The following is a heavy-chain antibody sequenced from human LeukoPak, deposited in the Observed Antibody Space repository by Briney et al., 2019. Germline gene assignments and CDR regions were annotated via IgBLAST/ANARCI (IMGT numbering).Heavy chain of an antibody. CDR1: GFTFSDYY. CDR3: ARGTLTEDAFDI. D-gene: IGHD1-1*01. V-gene: IGHV4-38-2*01. J-gene: IGHJ3*02. CDR2: IYHSGST. Sequence: GSLRLSCAASGFTFSDYYMSWIRQAPGKGLEWIGSIYHSGSTYYNPSLKSRVTISVDTSKNQFSLKLSSVTAADTAVYYCARGTLTEDAFDIWGQGTMVTVSS.